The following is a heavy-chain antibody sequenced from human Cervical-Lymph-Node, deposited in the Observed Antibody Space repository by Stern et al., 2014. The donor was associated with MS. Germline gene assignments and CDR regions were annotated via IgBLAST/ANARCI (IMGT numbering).Heavy chain of an antibody. D-gene: IGHD6-13*01. J-gene: IGHJ5*02. V-gene: IGHV3-33*01. Sequence: VQLVESGGGVVQPGRSLRLSCAASGFTFSSYGMHWVRQAPGQGLEWVAVIWYDGSNKYYAASVKGRFTISRDNSKNTLYLQMNSLRAEDTAVYYCARDQYSSSWYNWFDPWGQGTLVTVSS. CDR3: ARDQYSSSWYNWFDP. CDR2: IWYDGSNK. CDR1: GFTFSSYG.